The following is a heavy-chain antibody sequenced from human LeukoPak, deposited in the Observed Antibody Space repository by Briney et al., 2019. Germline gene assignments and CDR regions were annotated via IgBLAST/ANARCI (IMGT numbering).Heavy chain of an antibody. CDR1: GFTFSSYA. CDR3: AKDRELLKHGDAFDI. Sequence: GGSLRLSCAASGFTFSSYAMSWVPQAPGNGLEWVSAISGSGGSTYYADSVKGRFTISRDNSKNTLYLQMNSLRAEETAVYYCAKDRELLKHGDAFDIWGQGTMVTVSS. J-gene: IGHJ3*02. D-gene: IGHD1-26*01. V-gene: IGHV3-23*01. CDR2: ISGSGGST.